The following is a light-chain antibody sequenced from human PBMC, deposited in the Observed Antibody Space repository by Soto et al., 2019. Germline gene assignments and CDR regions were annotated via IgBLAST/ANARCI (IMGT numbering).Light chain of an antibody. J-gene: IGKJ4*01. CDR1: QSVSTY. Sequence: EIVLTQSPATLSLSPGDRATLSCRASQSVSTYLACYQQKPGHAPRLLIYDASNRATGIPARFSGSGSGTDFTLTITSLEPEDFAVYYCQQRSNWPLTFGGGTKVEIK. V-gene: IGKV3-11*01. CDR3: QQRSNWPLT. CDR2: DAS.